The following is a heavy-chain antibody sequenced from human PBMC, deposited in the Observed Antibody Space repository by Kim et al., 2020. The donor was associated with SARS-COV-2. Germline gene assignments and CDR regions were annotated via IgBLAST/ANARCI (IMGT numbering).Heavy chain of an antibody. V-gene: IGHV4-38-2*02. J-gene: IGHJ6*01. CDR3: ARAETSILAAAVYYYYG. D-gene: IGHD1-26*01. CDR1: GYSISSGYY. CDR2: IYHSGST. Sequence: SETLSLTCTVSGYSISSGYYWGWIRQPPGKGLEWIGSIYHSGSTYYNPSLKSRVTISVDTSKNQFSLKLSSVTAADTAVYYCARAETSILAAAVYYYYG.